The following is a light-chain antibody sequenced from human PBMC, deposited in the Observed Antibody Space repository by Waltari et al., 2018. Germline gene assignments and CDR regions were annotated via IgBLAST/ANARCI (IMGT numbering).Light chain of an antibody. Sequence: TVLTQSPGTLSLSPGERATLSCRASQSLGGNDLVWYQQKPGQPPRRLIHGVSRRATGVPDRFSGSGSGTDFTLTITRLEPEDFAVYYCYHHDYSLTFGGGTKVEI. CDR3: YHHDYSLT. J-gene: IGKJ4*01. CDR2: GVS. CDR1: QSLGGND. V-gene: IGKV3-20*01.